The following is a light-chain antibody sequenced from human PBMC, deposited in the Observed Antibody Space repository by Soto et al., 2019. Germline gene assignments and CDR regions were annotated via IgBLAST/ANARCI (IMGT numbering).Light chain of an antibody. CDR2: DAS. V-gene: IGKV1-5*01. Sequence: DIQMTQSPSTLSASVGDRVTITCRASQTITTWLAWYQQKPGKAPKLLIYDASSLESGVPSRFSGSGSGTEFTLTISSLQPDDFAAYYCQQYNIYPWTLGQGTKVDIK. CDR3: QQYNIYPWT. CDR1: QTITTW. J-gene: IGKJ1*01.